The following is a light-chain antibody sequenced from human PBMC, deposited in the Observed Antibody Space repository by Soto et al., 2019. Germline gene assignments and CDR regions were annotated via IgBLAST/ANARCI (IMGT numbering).Light chain of an antibody. V-gene: IGKV1-27*01. CDR3: QKYNSAPRT. J-gene: IGKJ1*01. CDR1: QGIIDY. Sequence: DIQMTQSPSSLAASVGDRVTITCRASQGIIDYLAWYQQKPGRAPKLLIYAASTLHSGVPSRFSDSGAGTDFTLTISSLQPEDVATYYCQKYNSAPRTFGQGTKVEIK. CDR2: AAS.